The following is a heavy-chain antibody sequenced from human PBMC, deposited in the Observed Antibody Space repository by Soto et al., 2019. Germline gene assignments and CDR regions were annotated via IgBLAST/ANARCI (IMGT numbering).Heavy chain of an antibody. Sequence: SQTLALPCGISGDSVSSNSSACNFIRQSPSRGLEWLGRTYYRSKWFNNYALSVKSRITINPDTSKNQFSLQLNSVTPEDTAVYYCARGDQGFDYWGQGTTVTVSS. D-gene: IGHD3-16*01. CDR1: GDSVSSNSSA. CDR3: ARGDQGFDY. CDR2: TYYRSKWFN. J-gene: IGHJ4*03. V-gene: IGHV6-1*01.